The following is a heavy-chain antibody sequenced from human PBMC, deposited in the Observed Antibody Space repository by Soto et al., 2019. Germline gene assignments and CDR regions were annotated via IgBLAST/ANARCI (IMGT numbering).Heavy chain of an antibody. J-gene: IGHJ6*02. Sequence: HPGGSLRLSCAASGFTFSSYAMHWVRQAPGKGLEWVAVISYDGSNKYYADSVKGRFTISRDNSKNTLYLQMNSLRAEDTAVYYCARDLQLWLDSLQELLPRESVLGMDVWGQGTTVTVSS. CDR1: GFTFSSYA. CDR3: ARDLQLWLDSLQELLPRESVLGMDV. CDR2: ISYDGSNK. V-gene: IGHV3-30-3*01. D-gene: IGHD5-18*01.